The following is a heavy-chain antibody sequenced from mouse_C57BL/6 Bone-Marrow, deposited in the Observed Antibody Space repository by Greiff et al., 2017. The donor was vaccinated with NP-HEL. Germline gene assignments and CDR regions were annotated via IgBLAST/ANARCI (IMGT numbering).Heavy chain of an antibody. CDR3: ARHTVYYGSSYWYFDV. Sequence: EVQGVESGGGLVQPGGSLKLSCAASGFTFSDYYMYWVRQTPEKRLEWVAYISNGGGSTYYPDTVKGRFTISRDNAKNTLYLQMSRLKSEDTAMYYCARHTVYYGSSYWYFDVWGTGTTVTVSS. CDR2: ISNGGGST. V-gene: IGHV5-12*01. D-gene: IGHD1-1*01. J-gene: IGHJ1*03. CDR1: GFTFSDYY.